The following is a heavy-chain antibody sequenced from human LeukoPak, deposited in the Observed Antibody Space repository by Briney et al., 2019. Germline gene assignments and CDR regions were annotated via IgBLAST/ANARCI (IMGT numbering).Heavy chain of an antibody. Sequence: GESLKISCKASGYSFTSYWIGWVRQMPGKGLEWLGITYPGDSNTRYSPSFQGQVTISADKSISAAYLQWSSLKASDTATYFCARRSSLATPLPDFRGQGTLVTVSS. CDR1: GYSFTSYW. CDR2: TYPGDSNT. J-gene: IGHJ4*02. V-gene: IGHV5-51*01. D-gene: IGHD4-23*01. CDR3: ARRSSLATPLPDF.